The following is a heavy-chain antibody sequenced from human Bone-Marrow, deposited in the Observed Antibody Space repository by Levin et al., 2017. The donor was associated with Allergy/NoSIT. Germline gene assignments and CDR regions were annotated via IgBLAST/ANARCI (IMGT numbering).Heavy chain of an antibody. J-gene: IGHJ5*02. V-gene: IGHV4-38-2*02. CDR1: GYSISSGYY. CDR2: IYHSGST. Sequence: SETLSLTCAVSGYSISSGYYWGWIRQPPGKGLEWIGSIYHSGSTYYNPSLKSRVTISVDTSKNQFSLKLSSVTAADTAVYYCARDQGSDIVVVPAAIFWWFDPWGQGTLVTVSS. D-gene: IGHD2-2*01. CDR3: ARDQGSDIVVVPAAIFWWFDP.